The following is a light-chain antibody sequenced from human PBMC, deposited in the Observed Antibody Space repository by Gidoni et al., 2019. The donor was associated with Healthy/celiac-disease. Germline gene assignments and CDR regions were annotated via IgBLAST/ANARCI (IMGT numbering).Light chain of an antibody. CDR3: QQSYSTQIT. CDR2: AAS. J-gene: IGKJ5*01. Sequence: DIQLTQPPSSLPASVGDRVTIPCRASQSISSYLNWYQQKPGKAPKLLIYAASSLQSGVPSRFSGSGSGTDFTLTISSLQPEDFATYYCQQSYSTQITFGQGTRLEIK. V-gene: IGKV1-39*01. CDR1: QSISSY.